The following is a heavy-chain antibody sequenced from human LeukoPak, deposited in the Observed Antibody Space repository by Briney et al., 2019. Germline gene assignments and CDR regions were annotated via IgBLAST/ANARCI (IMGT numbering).Heavy chain of an antibody. D-gene: IGHD4-23*01. CDR2: IKQDGSEK. Sequence: GGSLRLSCAASGFTFSNYWMNWVRQAPGKGPEWVANIKQDGSEKYYVDSVKGRFTISRDNAKNSLYLQMNSLRAEDTAVYYCARDLTPLLFGYWGQGTLVTVSS. CDR3: ARDLTPLLFGY. V-gene: IGHV3-7*01. J-gene: IGHJ4*02. CDR1: GFTFSNYW.